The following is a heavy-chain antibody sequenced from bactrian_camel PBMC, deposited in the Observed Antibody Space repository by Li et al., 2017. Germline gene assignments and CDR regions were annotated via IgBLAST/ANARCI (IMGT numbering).Heavy chain of an antibody. CDR2: IHSGGGAT. D-gene: IGHD7*01. J-gene: IGHJ6*01. CDR1: GYTFSSYW. V-gene: IGHV3S1*01. Sequence: HVQLVESGGGLVQPGGSLNLSCATSGYTFSSYWMYWVRQAPGRGLEWVSAIHSGGGATHYADSVKGRFTISLDNADDTLYLQMNNLQPEDTAVYYCAASLATYSRAYCTSGYIASSTGGFGYWGQGTQVTVS. CDR3: AASLATYSRAYCTSGYIASSTGGFGY.